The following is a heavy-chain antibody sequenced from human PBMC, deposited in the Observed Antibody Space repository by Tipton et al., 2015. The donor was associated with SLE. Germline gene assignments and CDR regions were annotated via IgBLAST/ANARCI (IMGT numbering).Heavy chain of an antibody. V-gene: IGHV1-18*04. CDR3: AGVTMIGQAFDI. Sequence: QLVQSGAEVKKPGASVKVSCKAYGYTFTSYYMHWVRQAPGQGLEWMGWISAYNGNTNYAQKLQGRVTMTTDTSTSTAYMELRSLRSDDTAVYYCAGVTMIGQAFDIWGQGTMVTVSS. J-gene: IGHJ3*02. D-gene: IGHD3-22*01. CDR1: GYTFTSYY. CDR2: ISAYNGNT.